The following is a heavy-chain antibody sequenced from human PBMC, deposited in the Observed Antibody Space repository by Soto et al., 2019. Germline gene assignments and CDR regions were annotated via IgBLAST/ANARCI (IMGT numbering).Heavy chain of an antibody. Sequence: SETLSLTCTVSGGSTSRYYWRWVRQPPEKGLKWIGFIIYSGSTSYNPSIKSRVSISLDTSEYQFSLNLNFVTAADTAVYYCASMIGDPVLSFHSWAQGTLVTGS. CDR3: ASMIGDPVLSFHS. V-gene: IGHV4-59*01. D-gene: IGHD3-10*02. CDR2: IIYSGST. CDR1: GGSTSRYY. J-gene: IGHJ4*02.